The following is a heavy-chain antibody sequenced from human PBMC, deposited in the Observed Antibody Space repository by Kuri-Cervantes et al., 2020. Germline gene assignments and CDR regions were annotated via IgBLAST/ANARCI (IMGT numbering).Heavy chain of an antibody. CDR1: GYTFTGYY. Sequence: ASVKVSCKASGYTFTGYYMHWVRQAPGQGLEWMGWINPNSGGTNYAQKFQGRVTMTGDTSISTAYMELSRLRSDDTAVYYCARVSDYYDSSGYYSYWGQGTLVTVSS. CDR3: ARVSDYYDSSGYYSY. CDR2: INPNSGGT. V-gene: IGHV1-2*02. D-gene: IGHD3-22*01. J-gene: IGHJ4*02.